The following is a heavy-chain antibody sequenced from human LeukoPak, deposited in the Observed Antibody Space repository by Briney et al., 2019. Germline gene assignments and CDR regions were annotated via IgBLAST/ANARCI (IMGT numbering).Heavy chain of an antibody. CDR2: FNYRGKL. J-gene: IGHJ4*02. Sequence: SETLSFTCSGSGGSISSRTYYWAWLRQPQGKGPEGMGMFNYRGKLTYNPSLKSRVTVSLDTSKNQFSLTLSSVTAADTAVYYCARARGIAAAGTSPFDYWGQGTLVTVSS. V-gene: IGHV4-39*07. D-gene: IGHD6-13*01. CDR1: GGSISSRTYY. CDR3: ARARGIAAAGTSPFDY.